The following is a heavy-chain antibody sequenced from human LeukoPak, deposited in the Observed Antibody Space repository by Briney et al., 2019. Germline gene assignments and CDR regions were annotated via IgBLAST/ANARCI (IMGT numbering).Heavy chain of an antibody. CDR2: IYYSGST. CDR3: ARSPYYDDRSGSMGV. CDR1: GGSISSSSYY. V-gene: IGHV4-39*07. D-gene: IGHD3-22*01. J-gene: IGHJ6*04. Sequence: PSETLSLTCTVSGGSISSSSYYWVWIRQPPGKGLEWIVSIYYSGSTYYNPYLKSRVTIPVDTSKNQCSLKLSSVTAADRAVYFCARSPYYDDRSGSMGVWGRGTAVTVSS.